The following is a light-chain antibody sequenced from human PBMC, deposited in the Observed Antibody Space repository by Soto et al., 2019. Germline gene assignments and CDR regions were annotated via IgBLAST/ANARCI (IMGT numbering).Light chain of an antibody. CDR1: NSNIGAGNG. V-gene: IGLV1-40*01. J-gene: IGLJ1*01. Sequence: QSVLTQPPSVSGAPGQRVTISCTGSNSNIGAGNGVHWYQQLLGAAPRLLIYDNGNRPSGVPDRFSGFKSGTSASLAITGLQAEDEADYYCQSYDSGLSTSIFGTGTKVTVL. CDR2: DNG. CDR3: QSYDSGLSTSI.